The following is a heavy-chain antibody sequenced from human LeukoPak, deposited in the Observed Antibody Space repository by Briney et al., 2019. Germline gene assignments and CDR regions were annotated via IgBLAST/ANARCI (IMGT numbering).Heavy chain of an antibody. Sequence: PGGSLRLSCAASGFTFSTYWMHWVRQVPGKGLVWVSRIDTDGSVTSFADSVKGRFTISRDNARNTLYLHMNLLRAEDTAVYYCASGDDYDSSGYYYQGFDYWGQGTLVTVSS. V-gene: IGHV3-74*01. CDR1: GFTFSTYW. D-gene: IGHD3-22*01. J-gene: IGHJ4*02. CDR3: ASGDDYDSSGYYYQGFDY. CDR2: IDTDGSVT.